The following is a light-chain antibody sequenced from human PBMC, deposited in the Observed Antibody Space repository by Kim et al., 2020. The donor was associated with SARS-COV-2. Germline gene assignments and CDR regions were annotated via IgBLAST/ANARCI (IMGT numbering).Light chain of an antibody. CDR1: QRVVSD. Sequence: GSPGRKVTLSCRASQRVVSDLGWYQQKPGQPPRLLIYGASTRATGVPARFTGSGSGTDFTLTISSLQSEDCAVYYCQQYHDWRITFGQGTRLEIK. CDR2: GAS. J-gene: IGKJ5*01. V-gene: IGKV3-15*01. CDR3: QQYHDWRIT.